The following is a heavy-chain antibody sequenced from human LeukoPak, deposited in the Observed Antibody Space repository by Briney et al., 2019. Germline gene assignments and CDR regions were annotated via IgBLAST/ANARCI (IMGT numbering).Heavy chain of an antibody. D-gene: IGHD5-18*01. Sequence: SETLSLTCTVPGGSISSYCWSWIRQPPGKGLEWIGYIYYSGSTNYNPSLKSRVTISVDTSKNQFSLKLSSVTAADTAVYYCASDTAMATGAFDIWGQGTMVTVSS. CDR2: IYYSGST. J-gene: IGHJ3*02. CDR1: GGSISSYC. V-gene: IGHV4-59*01. CDR3: ASDTAMATGAFDI.